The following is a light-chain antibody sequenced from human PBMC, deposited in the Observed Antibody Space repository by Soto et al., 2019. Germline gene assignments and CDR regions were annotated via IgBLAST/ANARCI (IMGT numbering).Light chain of an antibody. V-gene: IGLV1-47*01. CDR3: AAWDDSLSAVV. Sequence: QSVLTQPPSASGTPGQRVTISCSGSSSNIGSNYVYWYQQFPGSAPKLLIFRNDQRPSAVPDRFSGSKSGTSAALDISGPRSEDEDDYYCAAWDDSLSAVVFGGGTKLTVL. CDR2: RND. CDR1: SSNIGSNY. J-gene: IGLJ2*01.